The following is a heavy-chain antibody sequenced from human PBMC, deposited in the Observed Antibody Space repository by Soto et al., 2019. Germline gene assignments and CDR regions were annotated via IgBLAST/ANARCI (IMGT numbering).Heavy chain of an antibody. D-gene: IGHD5-12*01. CDR3: VRVPTGGYAFSLDDY. Sequence: EVQLVESGGGLVQPGGSLRLSCVASGFTFSTYWMHWVRQAPGKGLVWVSRINGDGTRTTYADSVEGRFTISRDNAKNTLYLQMNSLRAEDTAVYFCVRVPTGGYAFSLDDYWGQGTLVTVPS. V-gene: IGHV3-74*01. CDR2: INGDGTRT. CDR1: GFTFSTYW. J-gene: IGHJ4*02.